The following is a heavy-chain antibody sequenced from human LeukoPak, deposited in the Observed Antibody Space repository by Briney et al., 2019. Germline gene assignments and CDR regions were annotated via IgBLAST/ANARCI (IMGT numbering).Heavy chain of an antibody. V-gene: IGHV7-4-1*02. CDR2: INTNTGNP. J-gene: IGHJ6*03. CDR1: GYTFTRYA. Sequence: ASVKVSCKASGYTFTRYAMNWVRQAPGQGLEWMGWINTNTGNPTYAQGFTGRFVFSLDTSVSTAYLQISSLKAEDTAVYYCARAVRASMPYYYYYMDVWGKGTTVTVSS. D-gene: IGHD2-2*01. CDR3: ARAVRASMPYYYYYMDV.